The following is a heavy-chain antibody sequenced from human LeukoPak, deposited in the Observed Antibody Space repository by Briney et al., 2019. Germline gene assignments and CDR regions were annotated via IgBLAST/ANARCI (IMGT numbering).Heavy chain of an antibody. CDR3: ARLFLSPYDSSGYYYIDY. V-gene: IGHV1-18*01. Sequence: ASVKVSCKASGYTFTSYGISWVRQAPGQGLEWMGWISGYNSNTNYAQKFQGRVTMTTDRSTSTAYMELRTLRSDDTAVYYCARLFLSPYDSSGYYYIDYWGQGTLVTVSS. CDR2: ISGYNSNT. J-gene: IGHJ4*02. D-gene: IGHD3-22*01. CDR1: GYTFTSYG.